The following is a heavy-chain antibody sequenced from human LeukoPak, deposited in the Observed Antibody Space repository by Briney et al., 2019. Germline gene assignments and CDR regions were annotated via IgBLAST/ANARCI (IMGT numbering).Heavy chain of an antibody. D-gene: IGHD1-14*01. CDR2: IHPNSGGI. CDR1: GYTFTDYY. J-gene: IGHJ4*02. V-gene: IGHV1-2*02. Sequence: VASVKPSFKASGYTFTDYYMNWVRQAPGQGLEWMGWIHPNSGGIKYAQKFQGRVTMTRDTSISTAYMELSGLTSDDTAVYYCGRKSANRKTSEFDYWGQGTLVTVSS. CDR3: GRKSANRKTSEFDY.